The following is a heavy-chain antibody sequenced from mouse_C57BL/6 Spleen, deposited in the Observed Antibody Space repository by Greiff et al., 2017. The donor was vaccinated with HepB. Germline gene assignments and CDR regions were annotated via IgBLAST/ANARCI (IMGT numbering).Heavy chain of an antibody. J-gene: IGHJ1*03. D-gene: IGHD2-1*01. CDR1: GFTFSSYT. CDR2: ISGGGGNT. CDR3: ARQDGNSWYFDV. Sequence: EVNVVESGGGLVKPGGSLKLSCAASGFTFSSYTMSWVRQTPEKRLEWVATISGGGGNTYYPDSVKGRFTISRDNAKNTLYLQMSSLRSEDTALYYCARQDGNSWYFDVWGTGTTVTVSS. V-gene: IGHV5-9*01.